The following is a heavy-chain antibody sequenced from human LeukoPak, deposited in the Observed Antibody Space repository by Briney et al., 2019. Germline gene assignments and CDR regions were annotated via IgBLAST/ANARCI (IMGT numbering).Heavy chain of an antibody. CDR2: ISGSGGST. CDR1: GFTFSSYA. V-gene: IGHV3-23*01. D-gene: IGHD1/OR15-1a*01. CDR3: AKDPEHGYYFDY. J-gene: IGHJ4*02. Sequence: PGGSLRLSCAASGFTFSSYAMSWVRQAPGKGLEWVSAISGSGGSTYYADSVKGRFTISRDNSRNTLYLQMNSPRAEDTAVYYCAKDPEHGYYFDYWGQGTLVTVSS.